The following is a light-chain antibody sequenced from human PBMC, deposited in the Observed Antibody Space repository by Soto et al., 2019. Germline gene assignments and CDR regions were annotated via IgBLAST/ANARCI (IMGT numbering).Light chain of an antibody. J-gene: IGLJ3*02. CDR2: SSN. CDR3: AAWDGSLNGVV. Sequence: QAVVTQPPSASGTPGQRVTISCSGSNSNIGSNTVNWHQQFPGAAPKLLVYSSNLRPSGVPDRFSGSKSGTSASLAISGLQSEDESDYYCAAWDGSLNGVVFGGGTKLTVL. V-gene: IGLV1-44*01. CDR1: NSNIGSNT.